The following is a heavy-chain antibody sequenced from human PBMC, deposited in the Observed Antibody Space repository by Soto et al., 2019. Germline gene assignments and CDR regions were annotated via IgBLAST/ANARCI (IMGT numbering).Heavy chain of an antibody. D-gene: IGHD3-22*01. Sequence: GASVKVSCKASGCTFSSYAISCVRQAPGQGLEWMGGIIPIFGTANYAQKFQGRVTITADESTSTAYMELSSLRSEDTAVYYCARHYEYYYDSTHYGMDVWGQGTTVTVSS. CDR3: ARHYEYYYDSTHYGMDV. CDR2: IIPIFGTA. J-gene: IGHJ6*02. V-gene: IGHV1-69*13. CDR1: GCTFSSYA.